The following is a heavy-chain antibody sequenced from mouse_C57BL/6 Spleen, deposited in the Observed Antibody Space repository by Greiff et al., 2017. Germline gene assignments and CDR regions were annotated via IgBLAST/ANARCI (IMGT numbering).Heavy chain of an antibody. J-gene: IGHJ3*01. Sequence: VQLQQSVAELVRPGASVKLSFTASGFTIKNTYMHWVKTRPEQGLEWIGRIVPANGNTKYAPKFQGKATITADTSSNTAYLQLSSLTSEDTAIYYCAREEISTGFAYWSQGTLVTVSA. CDR2: IVPANGNT. V-gene: IGHV14-3*01. CDR3: AREEISTGFAY. CDR1: GFTIKNTY.